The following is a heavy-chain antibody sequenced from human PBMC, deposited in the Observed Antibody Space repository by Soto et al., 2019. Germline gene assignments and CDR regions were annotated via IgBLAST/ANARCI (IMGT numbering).Heavy chain of an antibody. Sequence: PSETLSLTCTVSGGSINSYYWSWIRQSAGKGLEWIGRVYSSGSTFYNPSLKSRRTMSVDTPNNQFSLKLRPVTAADTAVCSCARDKYDSRIDYWGLGTMVTVSS. CDR3: ARDKYDSRIDY. V-gene: IGHV4-4*07. J-gene: IGHJ4*02. D-gene: IGHD3-22*01. CDR1: GGSINSYY. CDR2: VYSSGST.